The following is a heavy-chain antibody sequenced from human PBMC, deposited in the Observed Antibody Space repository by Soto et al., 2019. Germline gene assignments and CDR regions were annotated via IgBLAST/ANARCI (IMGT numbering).Heavy chain of an antibody. CDR1: GFTFSSYA. CDR3: AKLTRLITFGGVGVDY. J-gene: IGHJ4*02. CDR2: ISGSGGST. D-gene: IGHD3-16*01. V-gene: IGHV3-23*01. Sequence: EVQLLESGGGLVQPGGSLRLSCAASGFTFSSYAMSWVRQAPGKGLEWVSAISGSGGSTYYADSVKGRFTISRDNSKNTLYLQMNGLRAEDTAVYYCAKLTRLITFGGVGVDYWGQGTLVTVSS.